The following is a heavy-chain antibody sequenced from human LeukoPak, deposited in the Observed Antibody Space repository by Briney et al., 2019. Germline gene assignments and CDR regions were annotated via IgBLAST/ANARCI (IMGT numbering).Heavy chain of an antibody. D-gene: IGHD2-15*01. V-gene: IGHV1-18*01. J-gene: IGHJ4*02. Sequence: ASVKLSCKASGYTFTSYDISWIRQAPGQGLEWIAYISTYNSNTNYAHTLKGRFTITTDNAKSTLYMQLKSLRSDDTAVYYCAREGSECIYCSCYSVYYFDYWGQGTLVTVSS. CDR2: ISTYNSNT. CDR3: AREGSECIYCSCYSVYYFDY. CDR1: GYTFTSYD.